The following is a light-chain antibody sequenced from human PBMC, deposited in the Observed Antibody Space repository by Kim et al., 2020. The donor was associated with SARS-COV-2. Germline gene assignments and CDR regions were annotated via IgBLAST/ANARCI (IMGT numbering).Light chain of an antibody. CDR1: QSITTW. Sequence: SAAVGDRVTITCRASQSITTWLAWYQQKPGRPPKLLIYLASSLESGVPSRFSGSGSGTEFTLTINSLQPDDFATYYCQQYNSAPYSFGQGTKLEI. CDR3: QQYNSAPYS. V-gene: IGKV1-5*03. CDR2: LAS. J-gene: IGKJ2*03.